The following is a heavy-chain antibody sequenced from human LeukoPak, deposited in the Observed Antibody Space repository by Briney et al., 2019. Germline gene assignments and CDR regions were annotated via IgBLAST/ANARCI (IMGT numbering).Heavy chain of an antibody. V-gene: IGHV3-53*01. CDR3: ARPLYSSGWCFDY. J-gene: IGHJ4*02. CDR2: IYSGGST. CDR1: GFPVSSNY. Sequence: PGGSLRLSCAASGFPVSSNYMSWVPEAPGKGLEWVSVIYSGGSTYYAESVKGRFTISRDNSKNTLYLQMNSLRAEDTAVYYCARPLYSSGWCFDYWGQGTVVTVSA. D-gene: IGHD6-19*01.